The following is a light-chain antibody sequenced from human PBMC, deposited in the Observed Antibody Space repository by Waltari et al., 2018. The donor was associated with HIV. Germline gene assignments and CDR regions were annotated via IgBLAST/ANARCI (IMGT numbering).Light chain of an antibody. CDR1: SSDVGGYNY. Sequence: QSALTQPASVSGSPGQWITISCSGTSSDVGGYNYVSWYQQHPGKAPKLIIFDVSNRPSGVSNRFSGSKSGNTASLTISGLQAEDEADYYCSSYTTSSTLDFGTGTKVTVL. V-gene: IGLV2-14*03. J-gene: IGLJ1*01. CDR2: DVS. CDR3: SSYTTSSTLD.